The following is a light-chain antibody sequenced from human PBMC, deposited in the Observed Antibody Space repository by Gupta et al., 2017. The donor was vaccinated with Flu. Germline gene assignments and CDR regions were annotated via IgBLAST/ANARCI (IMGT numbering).Light chain of an antibody. Sequence: DIQLTQSPSFLSASVGDRVTITCRASQGISSYLAWYQQKPGKAPKLLIYAASKVKRGVTLRFSGSGDGKEFTLTSSRRQSEDFANYYRQQLNSYHFFGHGTKVDIK. V-gene: IGKV1-9*01. CDR3: QQLNSYHF. CDR2: AAS. J-gene: IGKJ3*01. CDR1: QGISSY.